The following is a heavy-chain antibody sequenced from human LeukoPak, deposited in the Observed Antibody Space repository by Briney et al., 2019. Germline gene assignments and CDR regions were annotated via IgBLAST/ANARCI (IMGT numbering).Heavy chain of an antibody. CDR2: INHSGST. D-gene: IGHD6-13*01. J-gene: IGHJ4*02. CDR1: GGSSSGYY. Sequence: SETLSLTCAVYGGSSSGYYWSWIRQPPGKGLEWIGEINHSGSTNYNPSLKSRVTISVDTSKNQFSLKLSSVTAADTAVYYCARGQGSSSWYLYFDYWGQGTLVTVSS. V-gene: IGHV4-34*01. CDR3: ARGQGSSSWYLYFDY.